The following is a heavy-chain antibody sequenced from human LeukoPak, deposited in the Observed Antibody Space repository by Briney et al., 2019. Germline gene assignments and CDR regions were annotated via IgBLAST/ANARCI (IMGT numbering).Heavy chain of an antibody. V-gene: IGHV1-8*01. CDR1: GYTFTSFD. J-gene: IGHJ4*02. Sequence: ASVKVSCKASGYTFTSFDFNWVRQATGQGLEWMGWMKSNNGHTGYAQKFQGRVTMTRDTSISTAYMELSSLTFEDTAVYYCARGPPNWGMVGYWGQGTLVTVSS. D-gene: IGHD7-27*01. CDR3: ARGPPNWGMVGY. CDR2: MKSNNGHT.